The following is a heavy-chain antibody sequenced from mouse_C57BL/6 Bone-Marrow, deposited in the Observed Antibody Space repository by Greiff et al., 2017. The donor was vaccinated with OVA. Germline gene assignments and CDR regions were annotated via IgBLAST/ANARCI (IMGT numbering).Heavy chain of an antibody. J-gene: IGHJ2*01. V-gene: IGHV1-59*01. D-gene: IGHD2-2*01. CDR1: GYTFTSYW. Sequence: VQLQQPGAELVRPGTSVKLSCKASGYTFTSYWMHWVKQRPGQGLEWIGVIDPSDSYTNYNQKFKGKATLTVDTSSSTAYMQRSSLTSEDSAVYYCARLNGYYPDYWGQGTTLTVSS. CDR2: IDPSDSYT. CDR3: ARLNGYYPDY.